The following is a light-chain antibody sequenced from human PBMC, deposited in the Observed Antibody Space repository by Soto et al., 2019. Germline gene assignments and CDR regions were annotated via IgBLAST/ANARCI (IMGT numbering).Light chain of an antibody. CDR2: KNN. CDR3: AAWDDSLSAWV. Sequence: QSVLAQPPSASGTPGQRVTISCSGGSYNVGKNLVYWYQQRPGTAPKLIIFKNNQRPSGVPDRFSGSNSGSSASLAISGLRSEDEADYCCAAWDDSLSAWVFGGGTKVTVL. J-gene: IGLJ3*02. V-gene: IGLV1-47*01. CDR1: SYNVGKNL.